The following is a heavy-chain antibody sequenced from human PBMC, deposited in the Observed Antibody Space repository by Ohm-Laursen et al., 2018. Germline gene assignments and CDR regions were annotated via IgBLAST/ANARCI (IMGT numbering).Heavy chain of an antibody. CDR2: INTEDQT. Sequence: SLRLSCSASGFTFSSYAMSWVRQAPGKGLEWVSVINTEDQTFYLNSVKGRFSISRDNSKNTVYLQTNSLRVEDTAVYYCARGIVRGVTGPDYWGQGTLVTVSS. CDR1: GFTFSSYA. J-gene: IGHJ4*02. D-gene: IGHD1-14*01. V-gene: IGHV3-66*01. CDR3: ARGIVRGVTGPDY.